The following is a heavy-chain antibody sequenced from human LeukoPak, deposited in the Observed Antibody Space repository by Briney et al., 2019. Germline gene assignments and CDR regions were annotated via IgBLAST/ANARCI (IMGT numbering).Heavy chain of an antibody. D-gene: IGHD2-2*02. Sequence: ASVKVSCKASGYTFTGYYMHWVRQAPGQGLEWMGWINPNSGDTSYAQEFQGRVSMTWDTSISTAYVELGRLRSDDTAVYYCARPHCGSASCYSFDYWGQGTLVTVSS. CDR1: GYTFTGYY. J-gene: IGHJ4*02. CDR3: ARPHCGSASCYSFDY. V-gene: IGHV1-2*02. CDR2: INPNSGDT.